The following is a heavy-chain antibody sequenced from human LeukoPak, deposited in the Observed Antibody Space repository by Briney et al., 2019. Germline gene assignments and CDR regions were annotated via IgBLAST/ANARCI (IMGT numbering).Heavy chain of an antibody. CDR3: ARSMTTVTRGHFDY. Sequence: SETLSLTCAVSGYSISSGYYWGWIRQPPGKGMEWIGSIYHSGSTYYNPSLKSRVTISVDTSKNQSSLKLSSVTAADTAVYYCARSMTTVTRGHFDYWGQGTLVTVSS. J-gene: IGHJ4*02. D-gene: IGHD4-17*01. CDR1: GYSISSGYY. CDR2: IYHSGST. V-gene: IGHV4-38-2*01.